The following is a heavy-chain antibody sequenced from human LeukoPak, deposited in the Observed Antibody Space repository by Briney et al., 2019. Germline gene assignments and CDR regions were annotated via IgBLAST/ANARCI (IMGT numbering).Heavy chain of an antibody. D-gene: IGHD3-3*02. Sequence: ASVKVSCKASGYTFTSYDINWVRQATGQGLEWMGWMNPSSDNTGYAQQFQGRVTMTGNISISTAYMELSSLRSEDTAVYYCARRAIFGVVIIYYGMDVWGQGTTVTVSS. CDR2: MNPSSDNT. CDR1: GYTFTSYD. J-gene: IGHJ6*02. CDR3: ARRAIFGVVIIYYGMDV. V-gene: IGHV1-8*01.